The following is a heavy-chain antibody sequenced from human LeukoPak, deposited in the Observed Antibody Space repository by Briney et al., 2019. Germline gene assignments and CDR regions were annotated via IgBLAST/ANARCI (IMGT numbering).Heavy chain of an antibody. J-gene: IGHJ4*02. D-gene: IGHD2-15*01. CDR1: GYTFTSYD. Sequence: ASVKVSCKASGYTFTSYDINWVRQATGQGLEWMGWMNPNSGNTGYAHKFQGRGTRTRNTSISTAYMKLSSLRSEDTAVYYCARGYCSGGSCGFTYWGQGTLVTVSS. CDR2: MNPNSGNT. CDR3: ARGYCSGGSCGFTY. V-gene: IGHV1-8*01.